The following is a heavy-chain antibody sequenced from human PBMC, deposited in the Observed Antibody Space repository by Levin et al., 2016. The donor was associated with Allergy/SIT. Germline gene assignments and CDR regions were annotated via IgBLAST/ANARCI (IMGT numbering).Heavy chain of an antibody. J-gene: IGHJ3*02. D-gene: IGHD3-16*01. CDR1: GYTFTVYF. CDR3: ARDMIVPGTDAFDI. Sequence: ASVKVSCKASGYTFTVYFIHWLRQAPGQGLEWMGWINPNSGGTNFAQKFQGRVTMTRDTSISTAYMDLSGLTSDDTALYYCARDMIVPGTDAFDIWGQGTMVTVSS. V-gene: IGHV1-2*02. CDR2: INPNSGGT.